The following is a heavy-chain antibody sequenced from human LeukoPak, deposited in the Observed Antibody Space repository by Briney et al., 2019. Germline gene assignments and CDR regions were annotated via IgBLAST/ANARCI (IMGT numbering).Heavy chain of an antibody. D-gene: IGHD3-10*01. CDR2: IYYSGST. Sequence: PSETLSLTCTVSGGSISSYYWSWIRQPPGKGLEWIGYIYYSGSTNYNPSLKSRVTISVDTSKNQFSLKLSSVTAADTAVYYCARLRTMALDYWGQGTLVTVSS. CDR3: ARLRTMALDY. J-gene: IGHJ4*02. CDR1: GGSISSYY. V-gene: IGHV4-59*01.